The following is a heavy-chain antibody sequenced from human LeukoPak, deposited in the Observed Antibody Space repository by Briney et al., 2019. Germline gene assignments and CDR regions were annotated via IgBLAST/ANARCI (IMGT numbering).Heavy chain of an antibody. Sequence: PSETLSLTCAVYGGSFSGYYWSWIRQPPGKGLEWIGEINHSGSTNYNPSLKSRVTISVDTSKNQFSLKLSSVTAADTAVYYCARRTQKIYSSSWYSRQRDNWFDPWGQGTLVTVSS. D-gene: IGHD6-13*01. V-gene: IGHV4-34*01. J-gene: IGHJ5*02. CDR2: INHSGST. CDR1: GGSFSGYY. CDR3: ARRTQKIYSSSWYSRQRDNWFDP.